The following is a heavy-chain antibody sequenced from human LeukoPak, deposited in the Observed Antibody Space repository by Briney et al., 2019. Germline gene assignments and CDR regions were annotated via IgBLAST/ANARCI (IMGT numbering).Heavy chain of an antibody. CDR2: INPNGGST. D-gene: IGHD6-19*01. J-gene: IGHJ4*02. Sequence: EASVRVSCKASGYTFTSYYMHWVRQAPGQGLEWMGIINPNGGSTSYAQKFQGRVTMIRDTSTSTVYMELSSLRSEDTAVYYCARSVSSGWYAEFDYWGQGTLVTVSS. V-gene: IGHV1-46*03. CDR1: GYTFTSYY. CDR3: ARSVSSGWYAEFDY.